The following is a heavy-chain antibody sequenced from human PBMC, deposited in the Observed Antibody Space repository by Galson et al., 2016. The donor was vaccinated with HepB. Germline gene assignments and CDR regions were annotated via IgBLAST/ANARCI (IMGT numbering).Heavy chain of an antibody. CDR1: GFPFSQYG. V-gene: IGHV3-33*01. J-gene: IGHJ2*01. CDR3: GAVPRDWYFAL. D-gene: IGHD4-17*01. CDR2: IWHDGSKQ. Sequence: SLRLSCAASGFPFSQYGMHWVRQAPGKGLEWVGVIWHDGSKQYYADSLKGRFTISRDNSQKIVYLQMNSLRIEDTATYYCGAVPRDWYFALWGRGTVVTVSS.